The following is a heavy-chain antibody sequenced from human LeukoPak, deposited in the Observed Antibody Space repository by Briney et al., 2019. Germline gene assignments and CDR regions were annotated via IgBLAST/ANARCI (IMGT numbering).Heavy chain of an antibody. CDR1: GFTFSSYW. CDR2: INSDGSST. J-gene: IGHJ6*03. CDR3: ARSTGTYYDILTGYYTPPYYYYMDV. Sequence: GGSLRLSCAASGFTFSSYWMQWVRQAPGKGLVWVSCINSDGSSTNYADSVKGRFTISRDNSKNTLYLQMNSLRAEDTAVYYCARSTGTYYDILTGYYTPPYYYYMDVWGKGTTVTISS. V-gene: IGHV3-74*01. D-gene: IGHD3-9*01.